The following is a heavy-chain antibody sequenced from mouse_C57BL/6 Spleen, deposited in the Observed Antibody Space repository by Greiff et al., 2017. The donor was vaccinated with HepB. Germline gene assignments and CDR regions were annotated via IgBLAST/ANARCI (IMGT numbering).Heavy chain of an antibody. CDR1: GYTFTSYW. Sequence: VQLQQPGAELVRPGSSVKLSCKASGYTFTSYWMHWVKQRPIQGLEWIGNIDPSDSETHYNQKFKDKATLTVDKSSSTAYMQLSSLTSEDSAVYYCARQGRRGYFDYWGQGTTLTVSS. D-gene: IGHD1-1*01. V-gene: IGHV1-52*01. J-gene: IGHJ2*01. CDR3: ARQGRRGYFDY. CDR2: IDPSDSET.